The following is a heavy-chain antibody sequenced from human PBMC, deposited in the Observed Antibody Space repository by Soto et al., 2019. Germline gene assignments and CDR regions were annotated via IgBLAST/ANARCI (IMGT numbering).Heavy chain of an antibody. D-gene: IGHD2-15*01. V-gene: IGHV3-23*01. J-gene: IGHJ5*02. CDR2: ISGSGGST. Sequence: GGSLRLSCAASGFTFSSYAMSWVRQAPGKGLEWVSAISGSGGSTYYADSVKGRFTISRDNSKNTLYLQMNSLRAEDTAVYYCAKDSDIVVVVAATPADWFDPWGQGTLVTVSS. CDR3: AKDSDIVVVVAATPADWFDP. CDR1: GFTFSSYA.